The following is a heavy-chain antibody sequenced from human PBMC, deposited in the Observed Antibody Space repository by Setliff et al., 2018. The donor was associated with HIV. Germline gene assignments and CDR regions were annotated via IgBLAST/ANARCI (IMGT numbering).Heavy chain of an antibody. Sequence: VSCKASGYTFSTYDFNWVRQAAGQGLEWMGWMSPKNNGSGFAQKFQARLTMTWNTSTNTAYMELRSLTSDDTAVYYCARGRYNSRIDVWGQGTTVTVSS. CDR1: GYTFSTYD. D-gene: IGHD5-18*01. CDR3: ARGRYNSRIDV. V-gene: IGHV1-8*01. CDR2: MSPKNNGS. J-gene: IGHJ6*02.